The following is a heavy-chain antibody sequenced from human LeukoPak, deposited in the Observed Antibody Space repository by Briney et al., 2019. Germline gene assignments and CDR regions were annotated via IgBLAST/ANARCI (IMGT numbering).Heavy chain of an antibody. D-gene: IGHD2-2*02. CDR2: ISSSSSYI. J-gene: IGHJ3*02. V-gene: IGHV3-21*01. CDR1: GFTFSSYS. Sequence: GGSLRLSCAASGFTFSSYSMNWVRQAPGKGLEWVSSISSSSSYIYYADSVKGRFTTSRDNAKNSLYLQMNSLRAEDTAVYYCARSSPHCSSTSCYNDAFDIWGQGTMVTVSS. CDR3: ARSSPHCSSTSCYNDAFDI.